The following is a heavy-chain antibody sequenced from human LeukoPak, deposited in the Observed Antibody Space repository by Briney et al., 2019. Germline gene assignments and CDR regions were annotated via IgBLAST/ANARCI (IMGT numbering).Heavy chain of an antibody. CDR3: ASTLAYYYDSSGPADW. CDR1: GFTFSSYA. V-gene: IGHV3-30*04. CDR2: ISYDGSNK. Sequence: GGSLRLSCAASGFTFSSYAMHWVRQAPGKGLEWVAVISYDGSNKYYADSVKGRFTISRDNSKNTLYLQMNSLRAEDTAVYYCASTLAYYYDSSGPADWWGQGTLATVSS. J-gene: IGHJ4*02. D-gene: IGHD3-22*01.